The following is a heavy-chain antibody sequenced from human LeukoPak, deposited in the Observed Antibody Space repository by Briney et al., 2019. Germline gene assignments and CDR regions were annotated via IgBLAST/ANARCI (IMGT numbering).Heavy chain of an antibody. Sequence: PGESLKISCKGSGYSFTSYWIGWVRQMPGKGLEWMGIIYPGDSDTRYSPSFQGQVTISADKSISTAYLQWSSLKASDTAMYYRARRSLTNCGGDCSSAFDIWGQGTMVTVSS. CDR2: IYPGDSDT. V-gene: IGHV5-51*01. J-gene: IGHJ3*02. CDR3: ARRSLTNCGGDCSSAFDI. D-gene: IGHD2-21*02. CDR1: GYSFTSYW.